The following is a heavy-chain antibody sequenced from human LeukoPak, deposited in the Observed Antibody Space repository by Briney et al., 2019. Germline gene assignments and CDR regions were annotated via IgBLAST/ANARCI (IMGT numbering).Heavy chain of an antibody. CDR3: AIDRYSSGWYTFDY. Sequence: PGGSLRLSCAASGFSFSSNGMSWVRQGPGGGLEWVSSISSSSSYISYADSVKGRFTISRDNAKNSLDLQMNSLRAEDTAVYYCAIDRYSSGWYTFDYWGQGTLATVSS. D-gene: IGHD6-19*01. CDR1: GFSFSSNG. CDR2: ISSSSSYI. V-gene: IGHV3-21*01. J-gene: IGHJ4*02.